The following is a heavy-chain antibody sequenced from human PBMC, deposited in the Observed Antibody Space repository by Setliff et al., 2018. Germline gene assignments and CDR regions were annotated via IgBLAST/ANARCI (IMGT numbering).Heavy chain of an antibody. J-gene: IGHJ3*02. CDR1: GGTFSDYH. D-gene: IGHD3-16*01. CDR2: INHRGST. CDR3: ACWGGTVNAFDI. Sequence: SETLSLTCAAYGGTFSDYHWTWIRQSPEKGLEWIGEINHRGSTNYNPSLKSRVTISMATSKDQFSLKLIPMTAADTGVYYCACWGGTVNAFDIWGQGTMVTVSS. V-gene: IGHV4-34*08.